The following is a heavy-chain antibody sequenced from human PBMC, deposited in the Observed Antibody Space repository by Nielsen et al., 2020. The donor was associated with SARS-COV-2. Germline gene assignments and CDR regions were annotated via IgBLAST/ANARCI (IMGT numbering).Heavy chain of an antibody. CDR3: ARLTTYYYDSSGLRDDWYFDL. CDR1: GGSISSGDYY. V-gene: IGHV4-30-4*01. CDR2: IYYSGST. D-gene: IGHD3-22*01. Sequence: SQTLSLTCTVSGGSISSGDYYWSWLRQPPGKGLEWIGYIYYSGSTYYNPSPKSRVTISIDTSKNQFSLKLSSVTAADPAVYYCARLTTYYYDSSGLRDDWYFDLWGRGTLVTVSS. J-gene: IGHJ2*01.